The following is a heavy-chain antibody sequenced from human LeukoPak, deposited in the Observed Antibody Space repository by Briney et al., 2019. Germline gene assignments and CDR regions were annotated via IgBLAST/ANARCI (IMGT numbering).Heavy chain of an antibody. D-gene: IGHD2-8*01. Sequence: SSETLSLTCTVSGGSISSYYWSWIRQPSGKGLEWIGYIYYSGSTNYNSSLKSRVTISVDTSKNQFSLKLSSVTAAYTAVYYCARSGQYCTNGVCYDQTQLFDYWGQGTLVTVSS. CDR3: ARSGQYCTNGVCYDQTQLFDY. CDR1: GGSISSYY. CDR2: IYYSGST. V-gene: IGHV4-59*01. J-gene: IGHJ4*02.